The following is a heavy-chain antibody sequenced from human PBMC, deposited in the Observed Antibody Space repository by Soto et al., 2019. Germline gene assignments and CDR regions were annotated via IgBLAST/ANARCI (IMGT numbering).Heavy chain of an antibody. CDR2: IRSKANNYAT. CDR3: ARGRGSSTQRYYYMDV. CDR1: GFTFSNAW. J-gene: IGHJ6*03. D-gene: IGHD2-2*01. V-gene: IGHV3-73*01. Sequence: PGGSLRLSCAASGFTFSNAWMNWVRQAPGKGLEWVGRIRSKANNYATAYAASVKGRFTISRDDSKNTAYLQMNSLKTEDTAVYYCARGRGSSTQRYYYMDVWGKGTTVTVSS.